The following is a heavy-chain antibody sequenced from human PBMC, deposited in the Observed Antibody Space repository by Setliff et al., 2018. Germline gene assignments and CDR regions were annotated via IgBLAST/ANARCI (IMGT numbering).Heavy chain of an antibody. CDR1: GYNFITFG. CDR2: IGPYNGNT. D-gene: IGHD5-12*01. CDR3: VRGPGPSVVVAMPFDR. V-gene: IGHV1-18*01. Sequence: GASVKVSCKTSGYNFITFGISWVRQAPGQGLEWMGWIGPYNGNTNYAQKSQGRVTMTTDSSTTTVYMEVTSLRSDDTAVYYCVRGPGPSVVVAMPFDRWGQGTQVTVSS. J-gene: IGHJ4*02.